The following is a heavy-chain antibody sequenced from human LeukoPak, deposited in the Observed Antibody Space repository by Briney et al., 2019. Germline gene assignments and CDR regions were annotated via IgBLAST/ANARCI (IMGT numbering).Heavy chain of an antibody. J-gene: IGHJ4*02. V-gene: IGHV4-34*01. CDR1: GGSFSGYY. Sequence: SETLSLTCAVYGGSFSGYYWSWIRQPPGKGLEWIGEINHSGSTNYNPSLKSRVTISVDTSKNQFSLKLSSVTAADTAVYYCARGRSGSSSGWPKRYYFDYWGQGTLVTVSS. D-gene: IGHD6-19*01. CDR3: ARGRSGSSSGWPKRYYFDY. CDR2: INHSGST.